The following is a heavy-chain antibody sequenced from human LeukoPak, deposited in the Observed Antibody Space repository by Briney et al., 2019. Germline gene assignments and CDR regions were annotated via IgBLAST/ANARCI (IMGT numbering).Heavy chain of an antibody. CDR2: VHPISSGT. CDR3: ARGKVDGDDFDY. J-gene: IGHJ4*02. CDR1: GYTFTGFY. Sequence: ASVKVSCKASGYTFTGFYMHWVRQAPGQGLEWMGWVHPISSGTSYAQKFQGRVTMTRDTSITTAYMELSSPRYEDTAVYFCARGKVDGDDFDYWGQGTLVTVSS. D-gene: IGHD6-19*01. V-gene: IGHV1-2*02.